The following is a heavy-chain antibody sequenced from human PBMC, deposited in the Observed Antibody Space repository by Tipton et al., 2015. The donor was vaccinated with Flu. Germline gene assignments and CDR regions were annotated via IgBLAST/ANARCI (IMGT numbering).Heavy chain of an antibody. J-gene: IGHJ4*02. D-gene: IGHD3-22*01. V-gene: IGHV4-39*07. CDR1: GGSIRSNNYN. CDR3: ATRRDYYDSSEFDY. CDR2: VNYGGGT. Sequence: TLSLTCTVSGGSIRSNNYNWGWLRQPPGKGLEWIGSVNYGGGTSYNPSLESRLTISPDTPKNHFSLRLSSVTAADTAVYYCATRRDYYDSSEFDYWGQGALVTVSS.